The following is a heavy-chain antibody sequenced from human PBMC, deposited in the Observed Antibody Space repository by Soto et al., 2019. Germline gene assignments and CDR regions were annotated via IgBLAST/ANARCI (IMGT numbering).Heavy chain of an antibody. CDR2: MNPNAGKS. Sequence: ASVKVSCKASGYTFTSYDIYWVRQATGQGLEWMGWMNPNAGKSCYAQKFQGRVTMTSDTSISTAHMEQSSLRSEATAVYYCARRAEITGWYGFRADKYYFDLWRQGTRVTVSS. CDR3: ARRAEITGWYGFRADKYYFDL. J-gene: IGHJ4*02. CDR1: GYTFTSYD. V-gene: IGHV1-8*01. D-gene: IGHD6-19*01.